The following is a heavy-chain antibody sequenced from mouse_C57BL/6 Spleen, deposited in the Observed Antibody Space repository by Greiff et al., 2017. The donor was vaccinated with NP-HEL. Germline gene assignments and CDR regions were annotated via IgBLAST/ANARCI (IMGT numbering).Heavy chain of an antibody. CDR3: ARSAYDYDFGCYVDV. J-gene: IGHJ1*03. Sequence: EVQLQQSGPELVKPGASVKIPCKASGYTFNDSNMDWVKQSHGKSLEWIGDINPNNGGTIYNQKFKGKATLTVDKSSSTAYMELRSLTSEDTAVYYWARSAYDYDFGCYVDVWGTVTTVTVSS. CDR2: INPNNGGT. V-gene: IGHV1-18*01. CDR1: GYTFNDSN. D-gene: IGHD2-4*01.